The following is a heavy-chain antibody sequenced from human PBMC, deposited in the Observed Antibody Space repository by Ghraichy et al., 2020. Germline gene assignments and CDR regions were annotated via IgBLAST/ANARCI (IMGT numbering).Heavy chain of an antibody. CDR3: AYRRAEVAGYGFSF. D-gene: IGHD3/OR15-3a*01. CDR2: IYWNDDK. J-gene: IGHJ3*01. CDR1: GFSLSTSGVG. V-gene: IGHV2-5*01. Sequence: SGPTLVKPTETLTLTCTVSGFSLSTSGVGVGWIRQPPGKALEWLAFIYWNDDKRYSPSLESRLTIIKDTSKNQVVLIMTNMDPADTATYYCAYRRAEVAGYGFSFWGQGAMVTVSS.